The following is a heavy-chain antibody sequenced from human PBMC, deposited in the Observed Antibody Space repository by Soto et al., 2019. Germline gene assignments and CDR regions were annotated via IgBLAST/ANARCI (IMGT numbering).Heavy chain of an antibody. J-gene: IGHJ3*01. CDR2: ISGSGGTT. CDR3: AKGFIVVVTAIRPDDNFDV. V-gene: IGHV3-23*01. CDR1: GFTFNTYA. D-gene: IGHD2-21*02. Sequence: EVQLLESGGGLAQPGGSLRLSCAASGFTFNTYAMNWVRQAPGKGLEGVASISGSGGTTYYADSVKGRFTVSRDTSKNTLFLQMNSLSAEDTAVYYCAKGFIVVVTAIRPDDNFDVWGQGTMVTVSS.